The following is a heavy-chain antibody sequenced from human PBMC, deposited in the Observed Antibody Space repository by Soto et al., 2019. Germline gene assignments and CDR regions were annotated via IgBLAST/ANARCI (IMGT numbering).Heavy chain of an antibody. D-gene: IGHD3-3*01. Sequence: SCAASGFTFGSFGMHWVRQAPGKGLEWVTFVSYDGRNKNYGDSVMGRFTVSRDNSKNTLYLQMNSLRAEDTAVYYCAKTYYDFWSDYRSSTMDVWGQGTTVTVSS. CDR3: AKTYYDFWSDYRSSTMDV. CDR2: VSYDGRNK. J-gene: IGHJ6*02. V-gene: IGHV3-30*18. CDR1: GFTFGSFG.